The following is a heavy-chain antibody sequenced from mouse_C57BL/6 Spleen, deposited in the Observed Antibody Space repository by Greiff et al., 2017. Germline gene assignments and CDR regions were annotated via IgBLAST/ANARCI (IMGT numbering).Heavy chain of an antibody. Sequence: EVQLQHSGPELVKPGASVKISCKASGYSFTDYNMNWVKQSNGKSLEWIGVINPNYGTTSYNQKFKGKATLTVDQSSSPAYMQLNSLTSEDSAVYYCAREDDAVYYYARDYWGQGTSVTVSS. V-gene: IGHV1-39*01. D-gene: IGHD2-3*01. CDR1: GYSFTDYN. CDR3: AREDDAVYYYARDY. J-gene: IGHJ4*01. CDR2: INPNYGTT.